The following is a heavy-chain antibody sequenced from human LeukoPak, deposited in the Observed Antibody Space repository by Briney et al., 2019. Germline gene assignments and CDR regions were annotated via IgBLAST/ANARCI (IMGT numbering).Heavy chain of an antibody. CDR3: ARGNDGYSHGYYYYNYYMDV. J-gene: IGHJ6*03. CDR2: IYYRGST. V-gene: IGHV4-59*01. D-gene: IGHD5-18*01. Sequence: PSETLSLTCTVSGGSINTYYWSWIRQPPGKGLEWIGYIYYRGSTNYKPSLKSRVIISLDTSKKQFSLKLSSVTAADTAVYFCARGNDGYSHGYYYYNYYMDVWAKGTTVTVSS. CDR1: GGSINTYY.